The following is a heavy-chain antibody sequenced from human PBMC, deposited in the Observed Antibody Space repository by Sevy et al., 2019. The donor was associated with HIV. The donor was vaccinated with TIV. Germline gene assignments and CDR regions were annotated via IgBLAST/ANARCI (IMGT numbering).Heavy chain of an antibody. CDR2: ISSSSSYI. CDR3: ARDRDGSGSSGGYGMDV. D-gene: IGHD3-10*01. CDR1: EFTFSSYS. Sequence: GGSLRLFCVGSEFTFSSYSMNWVRQAPGKGLEWVSSISSSSSYIYYADSVKGRFTISRDNTKKSLSLQMNSLRAEDTAVYYCARDRDGSGSSGGYGMDVWGQGTTVTVSS. V-gene: IGHV3-21*01. J-gene: IGHJ6*02.